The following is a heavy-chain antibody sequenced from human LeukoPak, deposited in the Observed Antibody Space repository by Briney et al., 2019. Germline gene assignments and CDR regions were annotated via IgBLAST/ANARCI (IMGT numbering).Heavy chain of an antibody. J-gene: IGHJ5*02. CDR1: GGSISSHY. V-gene: IGHV4-59*11. D-gene: IGHD3-22*01. Sequence: SETLSLTCTVSGGSISSHYWSWIRQPPGKGLEWIGYIYYSGSTKHNPSLKSRVTISVDTSNNQFSLKLSSVTAADTAVYYCARLYDSSTYTNWLDPWGQGTLVSLCS. CDR2: IYYSGST. CDR3: ARLYDSSTYTNWLDP.